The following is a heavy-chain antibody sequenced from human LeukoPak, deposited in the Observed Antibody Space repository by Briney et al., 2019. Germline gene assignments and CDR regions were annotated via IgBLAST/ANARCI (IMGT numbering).Heavy chain of an antibody. V-gene: IGHV3-30-3*01. Sequence: PGRSLRLSCAASGFTFSSYAMHWVRQAPGKGLEWVAVISYDGSNKYYADSVKGRFTISRDNSKNTLYLQMNSLRAEDTAVYYCARRNYYYGMDVWGQGTTVTVSS. CDR2: ISYDGSNK. CDR1: GFTFSSYA. J-gene: IGHJ6*02. CDR3: ARRNYYYGMDV.